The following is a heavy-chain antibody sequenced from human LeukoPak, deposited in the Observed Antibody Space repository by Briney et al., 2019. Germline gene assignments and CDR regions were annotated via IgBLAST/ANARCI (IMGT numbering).Heavy chain of an antibody. J-gene: IGHJ3*02. Sequence: ETLSLTCAVSGGSINSTNWWSWVRQPPGKGLEWVSATSGSGGNTYYADSVKGRFTISRDNSKNTLYLQMNSLRAEDTAVYYCAKGESIAIDAFDIWGQGTMVTASS. CDR2: TSGSGGNT. V-gene: IGHV3-23*01. D-gene: IGHD6-6*01. CDR1: GGSINSTN. CDR3: AKGESIAIDAFDI.